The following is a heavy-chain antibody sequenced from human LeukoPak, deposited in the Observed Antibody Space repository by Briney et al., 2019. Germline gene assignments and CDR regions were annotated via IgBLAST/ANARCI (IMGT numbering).Heavy chain of an antibody. CDR3: LSGNYYFDY. D-gene: IGHD1-26*01. V-gene: IGHV3-48*02. Sequence: TGGSLRLSCAASGITFNTYSMSWVRQAPGKGLEWVSYISSGSSTIYYADSVKGRFTISRDNAKNSLYLQMNSLRDEDTAVYYCLSGNYYFDYRGQGTLVTVSS. CDR2: ISSGSSTI. CDR1: GITFNTYS. J-gene: IGHJ4*02.